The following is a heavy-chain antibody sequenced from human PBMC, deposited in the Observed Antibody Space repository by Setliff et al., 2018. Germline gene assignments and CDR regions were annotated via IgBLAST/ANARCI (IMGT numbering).Heavy chain of an antibody. Sequence: AGGSLRLSCAASGFTFSTYGLNWVRQAPGKGLEWISYLNNDGTTIYYADSVRGRFTISRDNARDSLYLQMNSLRAEDTAVYYCARDPFGNPVFDPWGQGTLVTVSS. J-gene: IGHJ5*02. V-gene: IGHV3-48*04. CDR3: ARDPFGNPVFDP. D-gene: IGHD3-10*01. CDR1: GFTFSTYG. CDR2: LNNDGTTI.